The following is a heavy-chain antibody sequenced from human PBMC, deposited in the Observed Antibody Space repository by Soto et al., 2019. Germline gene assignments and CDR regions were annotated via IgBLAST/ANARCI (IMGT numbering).Heavy chain of an antibody. D-gene: IGHD1-1*01. V-gene: IGHV1-18*01. CDR1: GYTFTSYG. CDR3: ARGRYGDY. Sequence: QVHLVQSGAEVKKPGASVKVSCKGSGYTFTSYGTTWVRQAPGQGLEWMGWISAHNGNTDYAQKLQGRVTVTRDTSTSTAYMELRSLRSDGTAVYYCARGRYGDYGGQGALVTVSS. CDR2: ISAHNGNT. J-gene: IGHJ4*02.